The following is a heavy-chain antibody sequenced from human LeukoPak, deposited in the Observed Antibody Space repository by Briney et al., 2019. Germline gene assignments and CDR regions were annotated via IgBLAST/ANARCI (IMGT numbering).Heavy chain of an antibody. CDR2: ISSSGSTI. Sequence: GGSLRLSCAASGFTFSDYYMSWIRQAPGKGLEWVSYISSSGSTIYYTDPVKGRFTIPRDNAKNSLYLQMNSLRAEDTAVYYCARDYSPAYYYYFMDVWGKGTTVTVSS. D-gene: IGHD6-13*01. J-gene: IGHJ6*03. CDR1: GFTFSDYY. V-gene: IGHV3-11*01. CDR3: ARDYSPAYYYYFMDV.